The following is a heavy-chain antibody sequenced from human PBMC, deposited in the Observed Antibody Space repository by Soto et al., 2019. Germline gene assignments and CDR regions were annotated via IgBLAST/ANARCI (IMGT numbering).Heavy chain of an antibody. D-gene: IGHD3-22*01. CDR3: ARGYYYDSFYYFDY. J-gene: IGHJ4*02. CDR1: GGSISSGGYS. CDR2: IYHSGST. V-gene: IGHV4-30-2*01. Sequence: PSETLSLTCAVSGGSISSGGYSWSWIRQPPGKGLEWIGYIYHSGSTYYNPSLKSRVTISVDRSKNQFSLKLSSVTAADTAVYYCARGYYYDSFYYFDYWGQGTLVTVSS.